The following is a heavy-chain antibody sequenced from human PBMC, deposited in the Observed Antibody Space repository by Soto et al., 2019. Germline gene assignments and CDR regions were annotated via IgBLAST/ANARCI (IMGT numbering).Heavy chain of an antibody. V-gene: IGHV3-30*18. J-gene: IGHJ4*02. D-gene: IGHD6-19*01. CDR2: VSHDGRNT. CDR3: AKGGRQWLVTSDFNY. Sequence: VQLVESGGGVVQPGRSLRLSCAAFGFTFSDYAMHWVRQAPGKGLEWVAVVSHDGRNTHYADSVKGRFTISRDSSKNTVSLERNSLRAEDTAVYYCAKGGRQWLVTSDFNYWGQGALVTVSS. CDR1: GFTFSDYA.